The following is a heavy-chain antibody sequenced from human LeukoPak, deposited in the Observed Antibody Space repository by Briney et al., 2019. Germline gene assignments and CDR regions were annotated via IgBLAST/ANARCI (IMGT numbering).Heavy chain of an antibody. V-gene: IGHV4-30-4*01. J-gene: IGHJ4*02. Sequence: SQTLSLTCTVSGGSISSGDYYWSWIRQPPGKGLEWIGYIYYSGSTYYNPSLKSRVTISVDTSKNQFSLKLSSVTAADTAVYYCARHGGESVVATIRFDYWGQGTLVTVSS. CDR2: IYYSGST. D-gene: IGHD5-12*01. CDR3: ARHGGESVVATIRFDY. CDR1: GGSISSGDYY.